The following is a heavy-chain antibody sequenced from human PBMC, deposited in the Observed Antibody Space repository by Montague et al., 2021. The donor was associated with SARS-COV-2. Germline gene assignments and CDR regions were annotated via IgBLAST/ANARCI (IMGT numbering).Heavy chain of an antibody. Sequence: SETLSLTCTVSGASISSRSYYWGWIRQPPGKGLEWIGIKYYSGSTYYNPTLKSRVTISVDTSKNQFSLKLSSVTAADTAVYYCATLPSSSTIFGVVQGYYFDDWGQGTLVTVSS. D-gene: IGHD3-3*01. CDR1: GASISSRSYY. CDR3: ATLPSSSTIFGVVQGYYFDD. J-gene: IGHJ4*02. CDR2: KYYSGST. V-gene: IGHV4-39*01.